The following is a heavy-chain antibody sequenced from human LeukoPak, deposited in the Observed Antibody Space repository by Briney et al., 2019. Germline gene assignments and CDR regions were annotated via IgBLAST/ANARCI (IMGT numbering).Heavy chain of an antibody. CDR1: AGTLSSYP. V-gene: IGHV1-2*02. CDR2: INPNSGGT. Sequence: ASVKVSSNHSAGTLSSYPISYARQAPGKGLEWMGWINPNSGGTNYAQKFQGRVTMTRDTSISTAYMELSRLRSDDSAAYYCARGIASRRGAFDIWGQGTMVTVSS. J-gene: IGHJ3*02. D-gene: IGHD6-13*01. CDR3: ARGIASRRGAFDI.